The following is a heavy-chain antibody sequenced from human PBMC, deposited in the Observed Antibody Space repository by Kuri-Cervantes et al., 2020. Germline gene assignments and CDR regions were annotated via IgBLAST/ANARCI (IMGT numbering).Heavy chain of an antibody. V-gene: IGHV3-9*01. CDR3: AKDAIVATIWSGWFDP. CDR2: ISWNSGSI. J-gene: IGHJ5*02. D-gene: IGHD5-12*01. Sequence: LKISCAASGFTFDDYAMHWVRQAPGKGLEWVSGISWNSGSIGYADSVKGRFTISRDNAKNSLYLQMNSLRAEDTALYYCAKDAIVATIWSGWFDPWGQGTLVTASS. CDR1: GFTFDDYA.